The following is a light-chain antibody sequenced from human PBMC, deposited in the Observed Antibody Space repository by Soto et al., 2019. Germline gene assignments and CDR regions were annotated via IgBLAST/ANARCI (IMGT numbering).Light chain of an antibody. V-gene: IGLV2-8*01. CDR2: EVS. CDR1: SSDVGGYNY. CDR3: SSYAGSNNFVV. J-gene: IGLJ2*01. Sequence: QSALTQPPSASASPGHSVTSSRTGTSSDVGGYNYVYWYQQHPGKAPKLMIYEVSSRPSGVPDRFSGSKYGNTASLTVSGVQAEDEADYYCSSYAGSNNFVVFGGGTKLTVL.